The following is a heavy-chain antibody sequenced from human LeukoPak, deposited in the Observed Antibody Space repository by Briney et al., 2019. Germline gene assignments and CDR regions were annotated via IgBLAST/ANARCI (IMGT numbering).Heavy chain of an antibody. V-gene: IGHV3-66*01. J-gene: IGHJ3*02. CDR2: IYSGGST. D-gene: IGHD3-3*01. Sequence: GGSLRLSCAASGFTVSSNYMSWVRQAPGKGLEWVSVIYSGGSTYYADSVKGRFTISRDNSKNTLYLQMNSLTAEDTAVYYCARDHDFWSGYDAFDIWGQGTMVTVSS. CDR3: ARDHDFWSGYDAFDI. CDR1: GFTVSSNY.